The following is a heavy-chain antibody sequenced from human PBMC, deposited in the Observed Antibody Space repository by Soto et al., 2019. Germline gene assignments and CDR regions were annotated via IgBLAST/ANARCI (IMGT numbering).Heavy chain of an antibody. J-gene: IGHJ6*03. D-gene: IGHD6-19*01. CDR2: MKPNSGNT. CDR3: ARVFGWNYYYYYMDV. V-gene: IGHV1-8*01. CDR1: GYTFTSYD. Sequence: ASVKVSCKASGYTFTSYDINWVRQATGQGLEWMGWMKPNSGNTGYAQKFQGRVTMTRNTSISTADMELSSLRSEDTAVYYCARVFGWNYYYYYMDVWGKGTTVTVSS.